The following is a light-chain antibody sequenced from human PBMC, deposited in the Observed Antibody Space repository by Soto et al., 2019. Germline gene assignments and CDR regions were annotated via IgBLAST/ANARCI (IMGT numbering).Light chain of an antibody. V-gene: IGKV3-20*01. J-gene: IGKJ1*01. Sequence: EIVLTQSPGTLSLSLGERVTLSCRASQSVTSRSLAWYQKKPGQAPRLLIYAASTRATGIPDRFSGGGSGTDFTLTISRLEPEDFAVYYCQHYSNSRWTFGQGTKVEIK. CDR2: AAS. CDR1: QSVTSRS. CDR3: QHYSNSRWT.